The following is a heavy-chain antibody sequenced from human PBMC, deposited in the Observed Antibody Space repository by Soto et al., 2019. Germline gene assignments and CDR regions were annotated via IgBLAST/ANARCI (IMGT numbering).Heavy chain of an antibody. J-gene: IGHJ4*02. V-gene: IGHV1-58*01. CDR2: IAVGSGYT. CDR3: AADATAWQQMVPSDY. CDR1: GFTFPSSA. Sequence: SVKVSCKASGFTFPSSAFQWVRQARGQRLEWIGWIAVGSGYTNYAQRFQDRVTLTRDMSTATTYMELSRLTSEDTAIYYCAADATAWQQMVPSDYWGQGTLVTVSS. D-gene: IGHD2-8*01.